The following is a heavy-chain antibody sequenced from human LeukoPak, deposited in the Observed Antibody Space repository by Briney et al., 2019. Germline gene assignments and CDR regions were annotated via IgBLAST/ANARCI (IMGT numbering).Heavy chain of an antibody. Sequence: SETLSLPCTVSGGSISSGGYYWSWIRQHPGKGLEWIGYIYYSGTYYNPSLKSRVIISVDTSKNQFSLKLSSVTTADTAVYYCAREHSRSSYFDYWGQGTLVTVSS. D-gene: IGHD6-6*01. CDR3: AREHSRSSYFDY. CDR1: GGSISSGGYY. J-gene: IGHJ4*02. CDR2: IYYSGT. V-gene: IGHV4-31*03.